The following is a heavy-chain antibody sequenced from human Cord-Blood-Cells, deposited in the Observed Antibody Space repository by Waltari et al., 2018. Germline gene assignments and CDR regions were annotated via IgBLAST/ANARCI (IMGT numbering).Heavy chain of an antibody. Sequence: QLQLQESGPGLVKPSETLSLTCTVSCGFISSSSYYWGWLPQPPGKGLGWIGSIYYSGSTYYNPSLKSRVTISVDTSKNQFSLKLSSVTAADTAVYYCARMSYWGSRAFDIWGQGTMVTVSS. D-gene: IGHD7-27*01. J-gene: IGHJ3*02. CDR1: CGFISSSSYY. CDR3: ARMSYWGSRAFDI. CDR2: IYYSGST. V-gene: IGHV4-39*01.